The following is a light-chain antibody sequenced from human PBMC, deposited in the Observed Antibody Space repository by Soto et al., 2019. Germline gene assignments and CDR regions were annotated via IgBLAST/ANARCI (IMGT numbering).Light chain of an antibody. Sequence: QPVLTQPPSASETPGQRVAISCFGSSSNIGTNTVNWYQQLPGTAPKLLIYTNNQRPSGVPDRFSGSKSGTSASLAISGLQSEDEADYYCAAWDDSLNAVVFGGGTQLTVL. CDR3: AAWDDSLNAVV. CDR2: TNN. CDR1: SSNIGTNT. J-gene: IGLJ2*01. V-gene: IGLV1-44*01.